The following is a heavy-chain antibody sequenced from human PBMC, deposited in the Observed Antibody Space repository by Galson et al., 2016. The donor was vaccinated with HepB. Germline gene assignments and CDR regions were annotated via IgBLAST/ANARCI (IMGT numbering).Heavy chain of an antibody. CDR1: GDSVSNIEYY. J-gene: IGHJ6*04. CDR2: IHHIGTT. V-gene: IGHV4-30-4*01. Sequence: TLSLTCTVSGDSVSNIEYYWSWIRQPPGKGLEYIGYIHHIGTTYYNPSLKSRVSASLDKSKNQLSLSLTSVTSADTAVYFCAREKRYNSNGNFYYAMDVWGKGTTVTVSS. CDR3: AREKRYNSNGNFYYAMDV. D-gene: IGHD4-11*01.